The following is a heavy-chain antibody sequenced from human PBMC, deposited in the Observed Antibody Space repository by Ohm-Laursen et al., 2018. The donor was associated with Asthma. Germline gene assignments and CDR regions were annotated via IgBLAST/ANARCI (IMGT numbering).Heavy chain of an antibody. V-gene: IGHV4-59*12. D-gene: IGHD3-16*01. CDR2: IYYSGST. J-gene: IGHJ6*02. CDR3: ARDQSDYVWGSYKPADGMDV. CDR1: GGSISSYY. Sequence: TLSLTCTVSGGSISSYYWSWIRQPPGKGLEWIGYIYYSGSTNYNPSLKSRVTISVDTSKNQFSLKLSSVTAADTAMYYCARDQSDYVWGSYKPADGMDVWGQGTTVTVSS.